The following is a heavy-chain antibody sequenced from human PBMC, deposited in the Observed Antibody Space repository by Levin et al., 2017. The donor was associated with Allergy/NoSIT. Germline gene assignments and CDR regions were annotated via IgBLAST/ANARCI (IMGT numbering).Heavy chain of an antibody. CDR2: IKQDGSEK. J-gene: IGHJ1*01. D-gene: IGHD6-13*01. V-gene: IGHV3-7*04. CDR3: ARDTPRRSWGRIEYFQH. Sequence: GGSLRLSCAASGFTFSSYWMSWVRQAPGKGLEWVANIKQDGSEKYYVDSVKGRFTISRDNAKNSLYLQMNSLRAEDTAVYYCARDTPRRSWGRIEYFQHWGQGTLVTVSS. CDR1: GFTFSSYW.